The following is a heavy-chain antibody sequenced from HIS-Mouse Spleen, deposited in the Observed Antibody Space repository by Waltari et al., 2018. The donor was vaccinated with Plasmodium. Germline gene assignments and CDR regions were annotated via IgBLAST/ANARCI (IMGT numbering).Heavy chain of an antibody. J-gene: IGHJ4*02. CDR1: GYTFSSNG. D-gene: IGHD1-26*01. V-gene: IGHV1-18*01. Sequence: VQLVQSGAEGKRHGATVKASCKAYGYTFSSNGFRWGRQAPGQGLEWMGLISGYNGNTNYAKKVQGRVTMTTDTSTSTAYMELRSLRSDDTAVYYCARLLPWVHGHFDYWGQGTLVTVSS. CDR3: ARLLPWVHGHFDY. CDR2: ISGYNGNT.